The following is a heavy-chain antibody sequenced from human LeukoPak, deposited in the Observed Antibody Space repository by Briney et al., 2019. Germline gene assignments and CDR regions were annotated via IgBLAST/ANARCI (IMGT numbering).Heavy chain of an antibody. J-gene: IGHJ3*02. Sequence: GESLKISCKGSGYSFTSYWIGWVRQMPGKGLEWMGIIYPGDSDTRYSPSFQGQVTISADKSISTAYLQWSSLKASDTAMYYCARRVGSRGWYVAFDIWGQGTMVTVSS. CDR3: ARRVGSRGWYVAFDI. CDR1: GYSFTSYW. D-gene: IGHD6-19*01. V-gene: IGHV5-51*01. CDR2: IYPGDSDT.